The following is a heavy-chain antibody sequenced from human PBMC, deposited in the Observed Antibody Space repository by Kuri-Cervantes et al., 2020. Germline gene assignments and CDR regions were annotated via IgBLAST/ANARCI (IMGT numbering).Heavy chain of an antibody. J-gene: IGHJ3*02. V-gene: IGHV3-19*01. CDR1: GFTFSNSD. Sequence: GGSLRLSCAASGFTFSNSDMNWVRQAPGKGLEWVSGVGWNGSRTHYADSVKGRFTISRDNSKNTLYLQINSLRAEDTAVYYCAKGDDILTGYYNDAFDIWGQGTMVTVSS. CDR2: VGWNGSRT. CDR3: AKGDDILTGYYNDAFDI. D-gene: IGHD3-9*01.